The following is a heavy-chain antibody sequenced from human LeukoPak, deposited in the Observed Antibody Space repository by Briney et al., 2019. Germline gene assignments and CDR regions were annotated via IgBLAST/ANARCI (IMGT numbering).Heavy chain of an antibody. Sequence: GGSLRLSCAASGFTFSSFAMHWVRQAPGKGLEWVAFIWYDGSNKYYADSVKGRFTVSRDNSKNTVYLQMNSLRPEDTAVYYCAKGPYCSTTACYSMGWFDPWGQGTLVTVSS. J-gene: IGHJ5*02. CDR3: AKGPYCSTTACYSMGWFDP. D-gene: IGHD2-2*01. V-gene: IGHV3-30*02. CDR1: GFTFSSFA. CDR2: IWYDGSNK.